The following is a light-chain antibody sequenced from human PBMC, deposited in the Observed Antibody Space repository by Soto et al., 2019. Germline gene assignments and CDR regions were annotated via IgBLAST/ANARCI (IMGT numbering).Light chain of an antibody. CDR1: QTVGTY. Sequence: EIVLTQYTGTLSLSPGERATLSCRASQTVGTYLAWYQQKPGQAPRLLVFGASSRATGVPDRFSGSGSGTDFTLTISGLEPEDFALYYCQQYHNSPLTFGQGTKVDIK. V-gene: IGKV3-20*01. CDR3: QQYHNSPLT. J-gene: IGKJ1*01. CDR2: GAS.